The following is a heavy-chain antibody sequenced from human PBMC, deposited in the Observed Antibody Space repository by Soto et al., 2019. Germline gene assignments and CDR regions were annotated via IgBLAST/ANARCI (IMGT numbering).Heavy chain of an antibody. CDR2: ISYDGSNK. Sequence: GGSLRLSCAASGFTFSSYGMHWVRQAPGKGLEWVAVISYDGSNKYYADSVKGRFTISRDNSKNTLYLQMNSLRAEDTAVYYCAKGGLVRGGQGTLVTVSS. D-gene: IGHD3-16*01. J-gene: IGHJ4*02. CDR1: GFTFSSYG. CDR3: AKGGLVR. V-gene: IGHV3-30*18.